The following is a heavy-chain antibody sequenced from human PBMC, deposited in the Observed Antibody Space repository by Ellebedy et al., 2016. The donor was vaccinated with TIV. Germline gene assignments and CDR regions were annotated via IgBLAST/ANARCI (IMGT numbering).Heavy chain of an antibody. V-gene: IGHV1-8*02. D-gene: IGHD3-10*01. CDR2: MNPKSGNT. J-gene: IGHJ4*02. CDR1: GYTFTNFD. CDR3: TTGGTKGEDN. Sequence: AASVKVSCKASGYTFTNFDLNWVRQASGQGLEWVGWMNPKSGNTVYSRKFQGRVTMTGNTPMNTAYMDLTDLTSEDTAVYYCTTGGTKGEDNWGQGTLVIVSS.